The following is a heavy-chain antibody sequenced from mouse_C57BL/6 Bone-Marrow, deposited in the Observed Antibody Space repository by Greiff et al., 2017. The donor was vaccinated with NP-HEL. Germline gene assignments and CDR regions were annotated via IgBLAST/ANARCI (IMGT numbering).Heavy chain of an antibody. CDR2: INPYNGGT. CDR3: ARTTTVVAGDYFDY. D-gene: IGHD1-1*01. V-gene: IGHV1-19*01. CDR1: GYTFTDYY. Sequence: EVQLQQSGPVLVKPGASVKMSCKASGYTFTDYYMNWVKQSHGKSLEWIGVINPYNGGTSYNQKFKGKATLTVDKSSSTAYMELNSLTSEDSAVYYCARTTTVVAGDYFDYWGQGTTLTVSS. J-gene: IGHJ2*01.